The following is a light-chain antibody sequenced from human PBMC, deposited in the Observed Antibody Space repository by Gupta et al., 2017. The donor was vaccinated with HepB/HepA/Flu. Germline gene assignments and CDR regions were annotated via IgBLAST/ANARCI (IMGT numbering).Light chain of an antibody. V-gene: IGKV3-11*01. CDR1: QAVGFD. CDR3: QRLCACPRT. Sequence: EIVLTQSPATLSLSPGERATLSCRASQAVGFDLAWFQQRPGQAPRLLIYNALHRATAIPRRFSGSGSGTEFTLTISSLEPEDFAVYFCQRLCACPRTFGEGTKVEIK. J-gene: IGKJ4*02. CDR2: NAL.